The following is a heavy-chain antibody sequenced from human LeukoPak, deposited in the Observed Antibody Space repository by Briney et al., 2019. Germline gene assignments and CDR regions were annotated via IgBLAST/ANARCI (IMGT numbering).Heavy chain of an antibody. D-gene: IGHD6-19*01. CDR1: GFTFSSYA. Sequence: PGGSLRLSCAASGFTFSSYAMHWVRQAPGKGLEGVGVISYDGSNKYYADSVKGRFTISRDNSKNTLYLQMNSLRAEDTAVYYCAGVWGDSSGWYYFDYWGQGTLVTVSS. CDR3: AGVWGDSSGWYYFDY. CDR2: ISYDGSNK. V-gene: IGHV3-30*04. J-gene: IGHJ4*02.